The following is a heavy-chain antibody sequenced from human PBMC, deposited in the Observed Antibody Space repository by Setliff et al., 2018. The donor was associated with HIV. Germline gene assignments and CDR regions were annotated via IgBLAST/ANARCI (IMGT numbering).Heavy chain of an antibody. D-gene: IGHD3-10*01. CDR2: IIPTIDMT. CDR1: GGTFSSYA. V-gene: IGHV1-69*04. CDR3: TRQTYYYGSGRYFPPDY. Sequence: GPQVKVSCTASGGTFSSYAISWVRQTPGQGLEWMGTIIPTIDMTNYAEKFQGRVTITTDESTSAAYMELSSLRSEDTAVYYCTRQTYYYGSGRYFPPDYWGQGTLVTVSS. J-gene: IGHJ4*02.